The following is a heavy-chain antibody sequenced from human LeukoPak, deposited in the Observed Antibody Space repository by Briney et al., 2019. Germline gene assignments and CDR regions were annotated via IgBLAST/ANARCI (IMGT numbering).Heavy chain of an antibody. V-gene: IGHV3-23*01. D-gene: IGHD2-21*01. J-gene: IGHJ1*01. CDR3: GAGPAVCGRDCYTIYRYYQH. CDR2: IGRGSDWT. Sequence: GGSLRLSCAASGFTFSNHAMAWVRQAPGRGLEWVSSIGRGSDWTLFADSVKGRFTISRDNAKNTVYLQMDSLRTEDTAVYYCGAGPAVCGRDCYTIYRYYQHWGQGTLVTVSS. CDR1: GFTFSNHA.